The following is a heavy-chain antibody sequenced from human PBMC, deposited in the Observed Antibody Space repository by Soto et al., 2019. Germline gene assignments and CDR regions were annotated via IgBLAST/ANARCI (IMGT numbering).Heavy chain of an antibody. CDR3: ATGNVDSMLEY. CDR1: ECSISSYDW. D-gene: IGHD3-3*01. CDR2: MYHSGGA. J-gene: IGHJ4*02. Sequence: SETLSLTCIVSECSISSYDWWTWVRQPPGKGLEWIGKMYHSGGADYSPSLKSRVTISADSSKNHFSLRLTGVTAADTAVYYCATGNVDSMLEYWGQGTQVTVSS. V-gene: IGHV4-4*02.